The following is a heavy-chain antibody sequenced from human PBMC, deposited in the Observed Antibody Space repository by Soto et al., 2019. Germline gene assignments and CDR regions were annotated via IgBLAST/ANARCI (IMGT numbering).Heavy chain of an antibody. CDR3: ARIRGCGGDCYSFDY. V-gene: IGHV2-26*01. D-gene: IGHD2-21*02. Sequence: QVTLKESGPVLAKPTETLTLTCTVSGFSLSNARMGVSWIRQPPGKALEWLAHIFSNDEKSYSTSLKSRLTISKDTSKSQVVLTMTNMDPVDTATYYCARIRGCGGDCYSFDYWGQGTLVTVSS. CDR2: IFSNDEK. J-gene: IGHJ4*02. CDR1: GFSLSNARMG.